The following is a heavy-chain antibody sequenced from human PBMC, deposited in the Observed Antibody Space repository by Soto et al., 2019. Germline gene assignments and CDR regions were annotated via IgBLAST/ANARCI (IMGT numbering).Heavy chain of an antibody. CDR1: GGSISSGGYS. V-gene: IGHV4-30-2*01. J-gene: IGHJ4*02. D-gene: IGHD4-17*01. CDR3: AREDYGEYGGYFDY. Sequence: SETLTLTCAVSGGSISSGGYSWTWIRQPPGKGLEWVGPTYHTSTTYYGPSLKSLDTISINTSKTQFSQKLTSATAPDTAVYYCAREDYGEYGGYFDYGGKGSLVTVA. CDR2: TYHTSTT.